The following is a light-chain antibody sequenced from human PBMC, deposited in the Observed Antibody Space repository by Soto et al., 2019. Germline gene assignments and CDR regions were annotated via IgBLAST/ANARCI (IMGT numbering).Light chain of an antibody. CDR3: QQYGRSPIT. J-gene: IGKJ5*01. V-gene: IGKV3-20*01. Sequence: LLTQSPVTLSLSPGERATLSCMASQSFRGLLAWYQHNPFHAPXLLIYDAYNRATGIPDRFSGSGSGTDFTLTISRLEPEDFAVYYCQQYGRSPITFGLGTRLEIK. CDR2: DAY. CDR1: QSFRGL.